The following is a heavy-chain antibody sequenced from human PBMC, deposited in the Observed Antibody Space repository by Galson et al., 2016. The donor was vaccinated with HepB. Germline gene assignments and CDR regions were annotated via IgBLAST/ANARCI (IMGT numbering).Heavy chain of an antibody. Sequence: SETLSLTCTVFGDSVSGYYWGWIRQSPGKGLEYIGYKHYRGWADYNPSLNRRVTISLDTSKNQFSLILTSVTAADTGMYYCARLSCSTTDCLHPPYDSWGQGTLVTVSS. J-gene: IGHJ4*02. CDR2: KHYRGWA. D-gene: IGHD3-16*01. V-gene: IGHV4-59*02. CDR3: ARLSCSTTDCLHPPYDS. CDR1: GDSVSGYY.